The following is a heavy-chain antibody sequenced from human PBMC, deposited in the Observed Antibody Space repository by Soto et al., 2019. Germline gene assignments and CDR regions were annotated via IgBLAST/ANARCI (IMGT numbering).Heavy chain of an antibody. CDR3: AREPVLEGTAMVTSAYYFDY. D-gene: IGHD5-18*01. Sequence: PGGSLRPSCAASGFTFSSYSMNWVRQAPGKGLEWVSSISSSSSYIYYADSVKGRFTISRDNAKNSLYLQMNSLRAEDTAVYYCAREPVLEGTAMVTSAYYFDYWGQGTLVTVSS. CDR2: ISSSSSYI. J-gene: IGHJ4*02. CDR1: GFTFSSYS. V-gene: IGHV3-21*01.